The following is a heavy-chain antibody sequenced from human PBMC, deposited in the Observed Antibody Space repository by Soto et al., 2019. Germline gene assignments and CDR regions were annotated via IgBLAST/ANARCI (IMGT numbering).Heavy chain of an antibody. V-gene: IGHV5-51*01. J-gene: IGHJ6*03. D-gene: IGHD6-13*01. Sequence: GKSLKISCKGSGYSFTSYWIGWVRQMPGKGLEWMGIIYPGDSDTRYSPSFQGQVTISADKSISTAYLQWSSLKASDTAMYYCARHGDIAAAHYYMDVWGKGTTVTVSS. CDR3: ARHGDIAAAHYYMDV. CDR1: GYSFTSYW. CDR2: IYPGDSDT.